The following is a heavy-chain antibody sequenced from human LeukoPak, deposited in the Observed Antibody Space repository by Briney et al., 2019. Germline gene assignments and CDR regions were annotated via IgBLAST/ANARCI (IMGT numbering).Heavy chain of an antibody. J-gene: IGHJ4*02. CDR1: GYSFTSYW. CDR2: IYPGDSDT. D-gene: IGHD3-3*01. CDR3: ARRSRSDFWSGYYLTSFDY. Sequence: GESLKISCKGSGYSFTSYWIGWVRQMPGKGLEWIGIIYPGDSDTRYSPSFQGQVTISADKSISTAYLQWSSLKASDTAMYYCARRSRSDFWSGYYLTSFDYWGQGTLVTVSS. V-gene: IGHV5-51*01.